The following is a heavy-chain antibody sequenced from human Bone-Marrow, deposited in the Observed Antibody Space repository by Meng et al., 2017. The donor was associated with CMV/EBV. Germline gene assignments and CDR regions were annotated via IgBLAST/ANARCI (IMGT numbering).Heavy chain of an antibody. CDR1: GFTFSSYE. D-gene: IGHD3-3*01. V-gene: IGHV3-21*01. CDR2: ISSSSSYI. CDR3: ARDARKSYYDFWSGYYNKHYYYYGMDV. Sequence: GESLKISCAASGFTFSSYEMNWVRQAPGKGLEWVSSISSSSSYIYYADSVKGRFTISRDNAKNSLYLQMNSLRAEDTAVYYCARDARKSYYDFWSGYYNKHYYYYGMDVWGQGTTVTVSS. J-gene: IGHJ6*01.